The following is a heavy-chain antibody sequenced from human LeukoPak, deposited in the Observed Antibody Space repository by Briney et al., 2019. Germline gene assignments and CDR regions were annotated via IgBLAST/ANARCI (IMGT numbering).Heavy chain of an antibody. CDR1: GGSFSGYY. D-gene: IGHD6-13*01. V-gene: IGHV4-34*01. CDR3: ARVRRSSSRIKGAFDI. Sequence: SETLSLTCAVYGGSFSGYYWSWIRQPPGKGVEWVGEINHSGSTNYNPSLKRRVTISVEKSKNQFSLKLSSVTAADTAVYYCARVRRSSSRIKGAFDIWGQGTMVTVSS. J-gene: IGHJ3*02. CDR2: INHSGST.